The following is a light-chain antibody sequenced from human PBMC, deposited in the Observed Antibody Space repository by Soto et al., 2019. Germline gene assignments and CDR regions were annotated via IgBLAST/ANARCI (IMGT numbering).Light chain of an antibody. CDR1: QAIDRW. CDR3: QQANSFPHT. J-gene: IGKJ5*01. Sequence: DIQMTQSPSSLSASVGDRVTITCRASQAIDRWLAWYQQKPGKAPKVLIYAASSLRSGVPSRFSGSGSGTDFTLTISSLQPEDFATYYCQQANSFPHTFGQGTRLEIK. CDR2: AAS. V-gene: IGKV1-12*01.